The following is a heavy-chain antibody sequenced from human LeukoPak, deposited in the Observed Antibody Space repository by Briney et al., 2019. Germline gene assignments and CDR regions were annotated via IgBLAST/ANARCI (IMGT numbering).Heavy chain of an antibody. CDR1: GFIFSSYS. V-gene: IGHV3-48*01. CDR2: ISSLSGTI. CDR3: ARGGSYLSAFDI. D-gene: IGHD1-26*01. Sequence: PGGSLRLSCAASGFIFSSYSMNWVRQAPGKGLEWVSYISSLSGTIYYADSVKGRFTISRDNAKNSLYLQMDSLRAEDTAVYYCARGGSYLSAFDIWGQGTMVTVSS. J-gene: IGHJ3*02.